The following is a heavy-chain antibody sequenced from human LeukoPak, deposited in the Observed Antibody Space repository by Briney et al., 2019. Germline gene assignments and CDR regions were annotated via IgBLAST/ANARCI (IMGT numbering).Heavy chain of an antibody. CDR2: IYPGDSDT. J-gene: IGHJ4*02. Sequence: GESLKISCQGSGYSFTSYWIGWVRPMPRKGLEWMGIIYPGDSDTRYSPSFQGQVTISADKSISTAYLQWSSLKASDTAMYYCARRGYSYGSEFDYWGQGTLVTVSS. CDR3: ARRGYSYGSEFDY. V-gene: IGHV5-51*01. D-gene: IGHD5-18*01. CDR1: GYSFTSYW.